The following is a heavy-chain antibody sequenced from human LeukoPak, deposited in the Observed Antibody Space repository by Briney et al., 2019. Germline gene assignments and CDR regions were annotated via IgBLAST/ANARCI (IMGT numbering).Heavy chain of an antibody. CDR2: ISSSGSTI. CDR1: GFTFSSYE. J-gene: IGHJ4*02. Sequence: PGGSLRLSCAASGFTFSSYEMNWVRQAPGKGLEWVSYISSSGSTIYYADSVKGRFTISRDNAKNSLYLQMNSLRAEDTAVYYCVGVSYCGGDCYHEYWGQGTLVTVSS. V-gene: IGHV3-48*03. CDR3: VGVSYCGGDCYHEY. D-gene: IGHD2-21*02.